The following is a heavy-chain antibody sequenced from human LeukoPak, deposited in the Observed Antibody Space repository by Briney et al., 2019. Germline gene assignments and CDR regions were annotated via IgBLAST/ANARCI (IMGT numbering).Heavy chain of an antibody. J-gene: IGHJ4*02. CDR1: GYTFTGYY. Sequence: ASVKVSCKASGYTFTGYYMHWVRQAPGQGLEWMGWINPNSGGTNYAQKFQGRVTMTRDTSISTAYMELSRLRSDDTAVYYCARVYCSSTSCPPQFDYWDQGTLVTVSS. V-gene: IGHV1-2*02. D-gene: IGHD2-2*01. CDR3: ARVYCSSTSCPPQFDY. CDR2: INPNSGGT.